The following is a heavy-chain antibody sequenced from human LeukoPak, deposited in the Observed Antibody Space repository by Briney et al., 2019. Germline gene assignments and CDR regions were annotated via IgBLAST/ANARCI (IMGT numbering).Heavy chain of an antibody. V-gene: IGHV3-30*04. J-gene: IGHJ4*02. CDR1: GFTFSSYA. Sequence: GGSLRLSCAASGFTFSSYAIHWVRQAPGKGLEWVAVISYDGSNEFYADSVKGRFTISRDNSKNTLYLQMSSLRAEDTAVYYCAGGHTAAMVFCDYWGQGTLVTVSS. CDR3: AGGHTAAMVFCDY. D-gene: IGHD5-18*01. CDR2: ISYDGSNE.